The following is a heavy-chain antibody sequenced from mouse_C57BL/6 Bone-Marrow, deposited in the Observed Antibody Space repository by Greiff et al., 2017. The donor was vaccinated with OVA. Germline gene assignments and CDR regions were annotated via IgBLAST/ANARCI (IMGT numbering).Heavy chain of an antibody. CDR3: ARNPLLRYGYFDV. CDR2: IDPSDSYT. D-gene: IGHD1-1*01. Sequence: QVQLQQPGAELVMPGASVKLSCKASGYTFTSYWMHWVKQRPGQGLEWIGEIDPSDSYTNYNQQFKGKSTLTVDKSSSTAYMQLSSLTSEDSAVYYCARNPLLRYGYFDVWGTGTTVTVSS. V-gene: IGHV1-69*01. CDR1: GYTFTSYW. J-gene: IGHJ1*03.